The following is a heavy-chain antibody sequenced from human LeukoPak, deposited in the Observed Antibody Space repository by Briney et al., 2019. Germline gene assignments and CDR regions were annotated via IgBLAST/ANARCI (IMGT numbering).Heavy chain of an antibody. CDR1: GFTFSSYS. V-gene: IGHV3-48*01. D-gene: IGHD1-14*01. Sequence: GGSLRPSCAASGFTFSSYSMNWVRQAPGKGLEWVSYISSSSTIYYADSVKGRFTISRDNAKNSLYLQMNSLRAEDTAVYYCARPNEPKDTYYFDYWGQGTLVTVSS. CDR3: ARPNEPKDTYYFDY. J-gene: IGHJ4*02. CDR2: ISSSSTI.